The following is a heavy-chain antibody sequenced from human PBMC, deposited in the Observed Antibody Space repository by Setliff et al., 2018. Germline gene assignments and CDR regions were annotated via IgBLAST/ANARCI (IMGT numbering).Heavy chain of an antibody. J-gene: IGHJ4*02. Sequence: GGSLRLSCEASAFIFSSYWMTWVRQAPGKGLEWVATMNEDGRVIHYVDSVKGRFTISRDNAKNSLYLQMNSLRVEDTAVYYCARDPTRRFDYWGQGTLVTVPQ. V-gene: IGHV3-7*03. CDR2: MNEDGRVI. CDR3: ARDPTRRFDY. CDR1: AFIFSSYW.